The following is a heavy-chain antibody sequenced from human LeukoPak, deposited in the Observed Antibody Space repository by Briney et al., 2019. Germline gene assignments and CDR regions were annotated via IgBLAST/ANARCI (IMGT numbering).Heavy chain of an antibody. J-gene: IGHJ4*02. Sequence: QPGGSLRLSCAASGFTFSRYGTPWVRQAPGKGLEWVAVIWYDGSNKYYADSVKGRFTISRDNSKNMLYLQMNSLSAEDTAVYYCVRAYDILTGPEYWGQGTLVTVSS. CDR1: GFTFSRYG. CDR2: IWYDGSNK. CDR3: VRAYDILTGPEY. D-gene: IGHD3-9*01. V-gene: IGHV3-33*01.